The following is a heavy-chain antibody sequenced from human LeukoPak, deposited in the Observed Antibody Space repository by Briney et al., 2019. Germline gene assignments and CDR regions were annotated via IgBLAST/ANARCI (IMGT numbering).Heavy chain of an antibody. D-gene: IGHD6-19*01. V-gene: IGHV3-30*18. CDR3: AKDWGSSGWYNYFDP. Sequence: GGSLRLSWAVSGFTISSHGMHWVRQAPGKGLEWVAMISYNGNSKYYGDSVKGRFTISRDNSKDTLYLEMDSLRTEDTAVYYCAKDWGSSGWYNYFDPWGQGTLVTVSS. CDR2: ISYNGNSK. J-gene: IGHJ5*02. CDR1: GFTISSHG.